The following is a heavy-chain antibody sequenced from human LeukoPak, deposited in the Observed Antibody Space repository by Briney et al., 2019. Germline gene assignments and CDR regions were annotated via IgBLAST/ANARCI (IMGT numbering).Heavy chain of an antibody. J-gene: IGHJ4*02. CDR3: ARVDYYDFYLDY. CDR2: IHGSDDNT. V-gene: IGHV3-23*01. Sequence: PGGSLRLSCAASGFTFSSNAMTWVRQAPGKGLEWVSAIHGSDDNTHYADSVKGRFTISRDKSKNTLYLQMKTLRAEDTAVYYCARVDYYDFYLDYWGQGTLVTVSS. CDR1: GFTFSSNA. D-gene: IGHD3-3*01.